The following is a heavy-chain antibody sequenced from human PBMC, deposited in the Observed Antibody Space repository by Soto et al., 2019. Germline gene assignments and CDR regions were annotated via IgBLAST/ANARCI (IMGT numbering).Heavy chain of an antibody. CDR3: ARESGGATATLDYYYFYMDV. J-gene: IGHJ6*03. V-gene: IGHV1-2*04. Sequence: QVQLVQSGAELKKPGASVTVSCRSSGDTFNDYCIHWVRQAPGQGLEWMGWINPNSGVTKYAQKFQGWVSMTRGTSIRTVYMQLSRLRSDDTAVYYCARESGGATATLDYYYFYMDVWGTGTTVTVSS. D-gene: IGHD5-12*01. CDR1: GDTFNDYC. CDR2: INPNSGVT.